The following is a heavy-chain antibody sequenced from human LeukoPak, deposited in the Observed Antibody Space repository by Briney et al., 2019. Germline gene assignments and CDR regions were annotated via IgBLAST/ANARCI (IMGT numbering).Heavy chain of an antibody. CDR2: ISGSGGDT. D-gene: IGHD2-15*01. CDR1: AFTFNNFA. V-gene: IGHV3-23*01. J-gene: IGHJ5*02. Sequence: GGSLRLSCAASAFTFNNFAMNWVRQGSGMGLEWVSTISGSGGDTYYASSVKGRFTISRDNSKNTLYLRMNSLRDEDTAVYYCARGVAVSGPWFDPWGQGTLVIVSS. CDR3: ARGVAVSGPWFDP.